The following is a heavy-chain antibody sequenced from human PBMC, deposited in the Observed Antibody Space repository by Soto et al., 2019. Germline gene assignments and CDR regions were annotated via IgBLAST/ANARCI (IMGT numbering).Heavy chain of an antibody. CDR2: INHIRST. J-gene: IGHJ6*02. CDR1: GGSLSGDY. D-gene: IGHD6-13*01. CDR3: ARLPVLAAAGSYYYYGMDV. V-gene: IGHV4-34*01. Sequence: PSETRSPTCPVYGGSLSGDYWRWIRQPPGKGREWIGEINHIRSTNTYPSLNSRVTITVATSNTQFSLKLRSVTAADTAVYYCARLPVLAAAGSYYYYGMDVWGQGTTVTVSS.